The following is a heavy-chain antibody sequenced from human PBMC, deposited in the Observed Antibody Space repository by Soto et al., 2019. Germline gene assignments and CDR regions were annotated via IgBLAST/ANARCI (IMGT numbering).Heavy chain of an antibody. D-gene: IGHD2-2*02. V-gene: IGHV3-48*02. CDR3: AREGGRHCSPTRCYNAFDV. CDR2: ISSTSNTI. CDR1: GFSFSAFS. Sequence: VGSLRLSCTSSGFSFSAFSMNWVRQAPGRGLEWVSYISSTSNTIYYADSVKGRFTTSRDNAKNSLSLQMDSLRDEDTAVYYCAREGGRHCSPTRCYNAFDVWGQGTMVTVSS. J-gene: IGHJ3*01.